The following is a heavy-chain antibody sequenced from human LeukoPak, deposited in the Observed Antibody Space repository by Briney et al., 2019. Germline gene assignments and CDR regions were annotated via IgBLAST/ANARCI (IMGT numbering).Heavy chain of an antibody. CDR3: ARGIEGGSGYYSKLPGGY. CDR2: ITPRNGGT. Sequence: ASVKVSCKASGYTFTGYYMHWVRQAPGQGLEWMGWITPRNGGTNYAQKFQGWVTTTRDTSISTAYLELSRLRSDDTAVYYCARGIEGGSGYYSKLPGGYWGQGTLVTVSS. CDR1: GYTFTGYY. J-gene: IGHJ4*02. V-gene: IGHV1-2*04. D-gene: IGHD2/OR15-2a*01.